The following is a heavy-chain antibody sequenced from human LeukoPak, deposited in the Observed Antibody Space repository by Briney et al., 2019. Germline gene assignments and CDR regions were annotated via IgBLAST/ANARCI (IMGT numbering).Heavy chain of an antibody. CDR3: ARSHGSGSYYNLNDY. Sequence: SETLSLTCTVSGGSISNYYWSWIRQPPGKGLGWIGYIYYTGSTNYNPSLRSRVTISVDTSKNQFSLKLSSVTAADTAVYYCARSHGSGSYYNLNDYWGQGTLVTVSS. V-gene: IGHV4-59*01. J-gene: IGHJ4*02. CDR2: IYYTGST. CDR1: GGSISNYY. D-gene: IGHD3-10*01.